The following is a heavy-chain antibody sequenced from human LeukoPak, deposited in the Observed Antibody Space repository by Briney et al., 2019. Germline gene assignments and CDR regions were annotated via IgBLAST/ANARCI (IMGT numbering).Heavy chain of an antibody. Sequence: SETLSLTCTVSGASISSFYWSWIRQSPGKGLEWIGYIHYSGSTNDNPSLKSRATISVDTSKNQFSLRLNSVTAADTAVYYCARIGVRPYGLDVWGQGATVTVSS. D-gene: IGHD3-3*01. CDR1: GASISSFY. V-gene: IGHV4-59*08. CDR2: IHYSGST. J-gene: IGHJ6*02. CDR3: ARIGVRPYGLDV.